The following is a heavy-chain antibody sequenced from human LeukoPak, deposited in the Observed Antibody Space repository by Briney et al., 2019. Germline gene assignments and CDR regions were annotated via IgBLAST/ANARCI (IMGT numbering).Heavy chain of an antibody. V-gene: IGHV3-23*01. CDR2: ISGSGGST. CDR1: GSTFSSYA. D-gene: IGHD3-3*01. CDR3: ARASILEWLLAQYYFDY. J-gene: IGHJ4*02. Sequence: GGSLRLSCAASGSTFSSYAMSWVRQAPGKGLEWVSAISGSGGSTYYADSVKGRFTIPRDNSKNTLYLQMNSLRAEDTAVYYCARASILEWLLAQYYFDYWGQGTLVTVSS.